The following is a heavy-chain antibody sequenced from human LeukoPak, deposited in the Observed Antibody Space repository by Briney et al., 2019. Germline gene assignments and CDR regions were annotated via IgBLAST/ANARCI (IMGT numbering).Heavy chain of an antibody. CDR2: ISSSGSSI. V-gene: IGHV3-48*03. D-gene: IGHD3-16*02. J-gene: IGHJ4*02. CDR1: GFTFSSYE. CDR3: AKDITFGGAIVISAFDY. Sequence: GGSLRLSCAASGFTFSSYEMNWVRQAPGKGLEWVSHISSSGSSIYYADSVEGRFSISRDNAKNSLYLQMNSLRAEDTAVYYCAKDITFGGAIVISAFDYWGQGTLVTVSS.